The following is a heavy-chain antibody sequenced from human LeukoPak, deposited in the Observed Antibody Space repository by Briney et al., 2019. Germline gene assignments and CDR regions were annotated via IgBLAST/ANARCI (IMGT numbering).Heavy chain of an antibody. CDR2: VYSTGNT. J-gene: IGHJ3*01. CDR3: ARDGDAVSAAIAGAFDL. CDR1: GVSISSGNFY. V-gene: IGHV4-61*09. Sequence: SETLSLTCTVSGVSISSGNFYWSWIRQSAGKGLEWIGHVYSTGNTKYNPSLKSRVTISADTSKNQISLRLRSVTAADTAKFYCARDGDAVSAAIAGAFDLWGRGTMVTVSS. D-gene: IGHD2-2*01.